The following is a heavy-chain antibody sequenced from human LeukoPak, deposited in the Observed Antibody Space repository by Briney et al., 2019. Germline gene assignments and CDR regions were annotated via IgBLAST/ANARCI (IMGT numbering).Heavy chain of an antibody. D-gene: IGHD3-3*01. CDR3: AKDHYWSIDY. CDR1: GFDFSSNW. Sequence: GGSPRLSCAASGFDFSSNWMHWVRHAPGQGLVWVSRIKGDGISTNYADSVKGRFTISRDIAKNTLYLQMNSLRAEDTGVYYCAKDHYWSIDYWGRGTLVTVSS. J-gene: IGHJ4*02. CDR2: IKGDGIST. V-gene: IGHV3-74*01.